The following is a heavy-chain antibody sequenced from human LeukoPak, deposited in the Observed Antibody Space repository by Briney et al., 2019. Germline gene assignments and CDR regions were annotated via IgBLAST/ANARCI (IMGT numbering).Heavy chain of an antibody. D-gene: IGHD3-22*01. CDR3: AREHHTMTSYKWFDP. V-gene: IGHV3-66*01. CDR1: GFTVSSNY. CDR2: IYSGGST. J-gene: IGHJ5*02. Sequence: GGSLRLSCAASGFTVSSNYMSWVRQAPGKGLEWVSVIYSGGSTYYADSVKGRFTISRDNSKNTLYLQMNSLRDEDTAVYYCAREHHTMTSYKWFDPWGQGTLVTVSS.